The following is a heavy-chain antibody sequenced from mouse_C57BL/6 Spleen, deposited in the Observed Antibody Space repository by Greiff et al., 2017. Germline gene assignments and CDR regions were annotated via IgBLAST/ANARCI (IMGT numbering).Heavy chain of an antibody. CDR1: GYTFTEYT. V-gene: IGHV1-62-2*01. Sequence: VQLQQSGAELVKPGASVKLSCKASGYTFTEYTIHWVKQRSGQGLEWIGWFYPGSGSIKYNVKFKDQATLTADKSSSTVYMELSRLTSEDSAVYFCARHEEGIYYGNYPFAYWGQGTLVTVSA. CDR2: FYPGSGSI. D-gene: IGHD2-1*01. J-gene: IGHJ3*01. CDR3: ARHEEGIYYGNYPFAY.